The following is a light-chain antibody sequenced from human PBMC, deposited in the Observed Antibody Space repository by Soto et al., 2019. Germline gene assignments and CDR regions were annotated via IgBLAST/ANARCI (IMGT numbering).Light chain of an antibody. V-gene: IGLV1-40*01. J-gene: IGLJ3*02. CDR1: RSNIGAGYD. CDR2: ANT. Sequence: QSVLTQSPSVSGAPGQRVTNSCTGSRSNIGAGYDVHWYQQLPGTAPKLLIYANTNRPSGVPDRFSGSKSGTSASLAITGLQAEDEADYYCQSYDTSLSAWVFGGGTKLTVL. CDR3: QSYDTSLSAWV.